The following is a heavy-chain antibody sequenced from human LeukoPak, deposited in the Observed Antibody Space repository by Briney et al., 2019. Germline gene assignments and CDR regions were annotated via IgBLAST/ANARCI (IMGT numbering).Heavy chain of an antibody. D-gene: IGHD2-2*01. J-gene: IGHJ3*02. CDR1: GFTFSSYG. CDR2: IRYDGSNK. Sequence: GGSLRLSCAASGFTFSSYGMHWARQAPGKGLEWVAFIRYDGSNKYYADSVKGRFTISRDNSKNTLYLQMNSLRAEDTAVYYCAKDTMGEDIVVVPAASGDAFDIWGQGTMVTVSS. CDR3: AKDTMGEDIVVVPAASGDAFDI. V-gene: IGHV3-30*02.